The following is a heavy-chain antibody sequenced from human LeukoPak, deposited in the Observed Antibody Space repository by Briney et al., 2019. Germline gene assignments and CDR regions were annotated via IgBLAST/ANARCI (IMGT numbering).Heavy chain of an antibody. CDR3: ARDYNWNPPDY. D-gene: IGHD1-1*01. J-gene: IGHJ4*02. CDR1: GFTFSSHW. CDR2: INSDGSIT. V-gene: IGHV3-74*01. Sequence: GGSLRLSCAASGFTFSSHWMHWVRHATGKGLVLVSRINSDGSITTYADSAQGRFTISRDNGKNTLYLQMNSLRVEDTAVYYCARDYNWNPPDYWGQGTLVTVSS.